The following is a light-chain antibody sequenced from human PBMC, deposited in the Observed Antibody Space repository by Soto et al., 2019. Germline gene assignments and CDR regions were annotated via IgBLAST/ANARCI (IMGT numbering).Light chain of an antibody. J-gene: IGLJ3*02. CDR3: ASWDTSLSVAM. V-gene: IGLV1-51*01. CDR1: TSNVGTKH. Sequence: QSVLTQPPSVSAAPGQTVTISWSGSTSNVGTKHVSWYQQFPGTVPNVLMYDNDKRRSGISDRFSGSRSGTSATLAITGLQTGDEADYYCASWDTSLSVAMFGGGTKLTVL. CDR2: DND.